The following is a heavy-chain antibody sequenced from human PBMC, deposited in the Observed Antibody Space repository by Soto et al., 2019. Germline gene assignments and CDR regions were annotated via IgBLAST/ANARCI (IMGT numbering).Heavy chain of an antibody. CDR1: GYTFTSYG. Sequence: QVQLVQSGAEVKKSGASVKVSCKASGYTFTSYGISWVRQAPGQGLEWMGWISAYNGNTNYAQKLQGRVTMTTDTSTSTAYMELRSLRSDDTAVYYCARDHIVVVPAAMDSYYYYGMDVWGQGTTVTVSS. V-gene: IGHV1-18*01. CDR3: ARDHIVVVPAAMDSYYYYGMDV. D-gene: IGHD2-2*01. CDR2: ISAYNGNT. J-gene: IGHJ6*02.